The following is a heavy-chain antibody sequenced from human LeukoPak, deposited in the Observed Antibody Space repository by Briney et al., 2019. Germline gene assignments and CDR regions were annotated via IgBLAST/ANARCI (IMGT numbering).Heavy chain of an antibody. CDR1: GFTFSSYE. V-gene: IGHV3-48*03. CDR3: ARVKSGYIKPGFDY. Sequence: GGSLRLSCAASGFTFSSYEMNWVRQAPGKGLEWVSYISSSGSTIYYADSVKGRFTISRDNAKNSLDLQMNSLRAEDTAVYYCARVKSGYIKPGFDYWGQGTLVTVSS. J-gene: IGHJ4*02. D-gene: IGHD5-12*01. CDR2: ISSSGSTI.